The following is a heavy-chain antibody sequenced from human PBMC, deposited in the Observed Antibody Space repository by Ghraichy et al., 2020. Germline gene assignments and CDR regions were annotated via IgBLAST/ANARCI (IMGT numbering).Heavy chain of an antibody. V-gene: IGHV3-23*01. CDR1: GITFSNYA. J-gene: IGHJ4*02. Sequence: GGSLRLSCAASGITFSNYAMSWVRQAPGKGLEWVSSISGSGGTTYYADSVKGPFTISRDNSKNTLYLQINGLRVEDTAIYYCAKDRSTFTYWGQGSLVTVSS. CDR2: ISGSGGTT. CDR3: AKDRSTFTY. D-gene: IGHD6-6*01.